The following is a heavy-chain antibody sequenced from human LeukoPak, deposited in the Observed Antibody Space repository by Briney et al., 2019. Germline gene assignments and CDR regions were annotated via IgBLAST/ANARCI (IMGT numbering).Heavy chain of an antibody. J-gene: IGHJ5*02. Sequence: ASVKVSCKSSGYTSSSYGISWIRQAPGQGLEWMGWISAYNDNTNYAQIFQGRVTMTTDTSTSTAYMELRSLRSDDTAVYYCARDVPGSIGTTARFDPWGRGTLVIVSS. V-gene: IGHV1-18*01. CDR3: ARDVPGSIGTTARFDP. CDR2: ISAYNDNT. CDR1: GYTSSSYG. D-gene: IGHD1-1*01.